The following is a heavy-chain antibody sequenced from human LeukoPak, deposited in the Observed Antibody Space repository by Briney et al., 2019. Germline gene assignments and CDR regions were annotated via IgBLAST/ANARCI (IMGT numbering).Heavy chain of an antibody. CDR1: GGSISSSNYY. CDR2: IYTTGSP. Sequence: SETLSLTCTVSGGSISSSNYYWSWIRQPAGKGLEWIGRIYTTGSPSYSPSLKGRVTISVDTSTNQFSLKLNSVTATDTAVYYCARHRYPGSSDYFDCWGQGTLVTVSS. D-gene: IGHD6-6*01. V-gene: IGHV4-61*02. J-gene: IGHJ4*02. CDR3: ARHRYPGSSDYFDC.